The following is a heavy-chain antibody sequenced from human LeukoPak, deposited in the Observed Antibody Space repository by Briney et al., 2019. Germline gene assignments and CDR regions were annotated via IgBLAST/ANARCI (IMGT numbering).Heavy chain of an antibody. Sequence: GESLKISCKGSGYSFTSYWIGWVRQMPGKGLEWMGIIYPGDSDTRNSPSFQGQVTISADKSISTAYLQWSSLKASDTAMYYCARHAPSSDPFWSGYYPYYYYYYMDVWGKGTTVTVSS. V-gene: IGHV5-51*01. J-gene: IGHJ6*03. CDR1: GYSFTSYW. D-gene: IGHD3-3*01. CDR3: ARHAPSSDPFWSGYYPYYYYYYMDV. CDR2: IYPGDSDT.